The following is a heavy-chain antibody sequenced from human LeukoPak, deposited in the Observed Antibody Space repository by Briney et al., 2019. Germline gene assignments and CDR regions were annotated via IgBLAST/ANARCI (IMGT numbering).Heavy chain of an antibody. J-gene: IGHJ4*02. CDR1: GGTFSSYA. V-gene: IGHV1-69*06. CDR3: ARAGFDFWSGYSTGPFDY. D-gene: IGHD3-3*01. Sequence: ASVKVSCKASGGTFSSYAISWVRQAPGQELEWMGGIIPIFGTANYAQKLQGRVTITADKSTSTAYMELSSLRSEDTAVYYCARAGFDFWSGYSTGPFDYWGQGTLVTVSS. CDR2: IIPIFGTA.